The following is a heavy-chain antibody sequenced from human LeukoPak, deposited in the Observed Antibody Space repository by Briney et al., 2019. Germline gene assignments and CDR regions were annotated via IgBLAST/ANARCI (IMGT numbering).Heavy chain of an antibody. V-gene: IGHV3-23*01. CDR2: ISGSGGST. Sequence: GGSLRLSCAASGFTFSSYAMSWVRQAPGKGLEWVSGISGSGGSTNYADSVKGRFTISRDNSKNTLYLQMNSLRAEDTAVYYCARGGFLEWLLLVYFDYWGQGTLVTVSS. CDR3: ARGGFLEWLLLVYFDY. CDR1: GFTFSSYA. D-gene: IGHD3-3*01. J-gene: IGHJ4*02.